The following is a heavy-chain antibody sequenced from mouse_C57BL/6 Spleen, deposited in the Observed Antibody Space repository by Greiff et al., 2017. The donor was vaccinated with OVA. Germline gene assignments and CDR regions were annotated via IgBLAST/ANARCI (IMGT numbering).Heavy chain of an antibody. V-gene: IGHV1-55*01. D-gene: IGHD1-1*01. CDR2: IYPGSGST. J-gene: IGHJ3*01. Sequence: QVQLQQSGPELVKPGASVKISCKASGYTFTSYWITWVKQRPGQGLEWIGDIYPGSGSTNYNEKFKSKATLTVDTSSSTAYMQLSSLTSEDSAVYYCARGRSSFFAYWGQGTLVTVSA. CDR1: GYTFTSYW. CDR3: ARGRSSFFAY.